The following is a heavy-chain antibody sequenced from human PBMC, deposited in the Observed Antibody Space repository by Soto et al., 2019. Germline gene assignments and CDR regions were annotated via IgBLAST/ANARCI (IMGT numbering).Heavy chain of an antibody. CDR1: GFTFEAYA. CDR2: ISWNSGKV. V-gene: IGHV3-9*01. J-gene: IGHJ3*02. Sequence: EVQLVESGGGLVRPGRSLRLSCVGSGFTFEAYAMHWVRQAPGKGLEWVSYISWNSGKVDYVDSVKGRFTISRDNAKNSIYLHMNSLRPEDTAFYYCAKETHSGNTYFEAFDMWGQGTMVTVSS. D-gene: IGHD6-13*01. CDR3: AKETHSGNTYFEAFDM.